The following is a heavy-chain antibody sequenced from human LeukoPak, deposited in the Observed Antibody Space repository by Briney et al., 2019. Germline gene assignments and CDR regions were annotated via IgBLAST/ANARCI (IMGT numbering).Heavy chain of an antibody. D-gene: IGHD2-15*01. V-gene: IGHV3-23*01. CDR2: ISGSGGST. Sequence: GGSLRLSCAASGFTFSSYAMSWVRQAPGKGLEWVSAISGSGGSTYYADSVKGRFTISRDNSKNTLYLQMNSLRVEDTAVYYCAKPRYCSGGSCYSVFDYWGQGTLVTVSS. CDR1: GFTFSSYA. J-gene: IGHJ4*02. CDR3: AKPRYCSGGSCYSVFDY.